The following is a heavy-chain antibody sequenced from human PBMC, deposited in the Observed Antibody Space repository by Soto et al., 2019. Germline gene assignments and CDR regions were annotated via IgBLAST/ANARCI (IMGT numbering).Heavy chain of an antibody. CDR3: ARGGGSTKVDY. J-gene: IGHJ4*02. V-gene: IGHV4-31*03. CDR2: TSNSGST. CDR1: GGSITSSGYY. Sequence: QVQLQESGPGLVKPSQTLSLTCTVSGGSITSSGYYWSWIRQHPGEGLEWIGFTSNSGSTSYNPSLNSRVTISVDRSSTQFSLNLKSVTAADTAVYYCARGGGSTKVDYWGQGTLVTVSP. D-gene: IGHD2-2*01.